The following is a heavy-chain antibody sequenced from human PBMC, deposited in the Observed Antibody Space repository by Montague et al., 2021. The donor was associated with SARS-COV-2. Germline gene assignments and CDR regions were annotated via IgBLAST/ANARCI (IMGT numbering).Heavy chain of an antibody. CDR2: ISHTGSA. Sequence: SETLSLTCAVYSGSFSDFYWTWIRQSPGKGLEWIGEISHTGSATYNPSLKGRVTLSRDTSKNQFSLKLQSVTPADAATYYCARGQVTAFAILIVFPAAGALDSWGRGTTVTVSS. CDR3: ARGQVTAFAILIVFPAAGALDS. CDR1: SGSFSDFY. J-gene: IGHJ3*01. D-gene: IGHD2-21*01. V-gene: IGHV4-34*01.